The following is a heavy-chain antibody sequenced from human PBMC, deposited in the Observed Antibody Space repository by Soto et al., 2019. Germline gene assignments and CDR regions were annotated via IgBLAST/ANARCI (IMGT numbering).Heavy chain of an antibody. V-gene: IGHV4-59*01. J-gene: IGHJ4*02. Sequence: ASETLSLTCTVSGGSISSYYWIWIRQPPGKGLEWIGYIYYSGSTNYNPSLKSRVTISVDTSKNQFSLKLSSVTAADTAVYYCARARFAGPFDYWGQGTLVTVSS. CDR1: GGSISSYY. CDR3: ARARFAGPFDY. CDR2: IYYSGST.